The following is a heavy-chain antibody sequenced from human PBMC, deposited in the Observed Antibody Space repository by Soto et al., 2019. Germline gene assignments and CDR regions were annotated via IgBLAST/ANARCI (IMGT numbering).Heavy chain of an antibody. Sequence: EVQLVESGGGLVQPGGSLRLSCAASGFTFSDHYMDWVRQAPGKGLEWVGRSRNKANSYTTEYDASVKGRFTIARDDSKNSRYPPMNTLKTEDPAVDYLAGDEARGNYGLYYWGQGTLVIVSS. D-gene: IGHD1-7*01. CDR1: GFTFSDHY. V-gene: IGHV3-72*01. CDR3: AGDEARGNYGLYY. CDR2: SRNKANSYTT. J-gene: IGHJ4*02.